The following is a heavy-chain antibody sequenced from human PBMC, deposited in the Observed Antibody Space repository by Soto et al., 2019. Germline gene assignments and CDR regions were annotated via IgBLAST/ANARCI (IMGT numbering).Heavy chain of an antibody. Sequence: ASVKVSCKTSGYTFSNYGIAWVRQAPGQGLECMGWVSTFNGNAHYAQSLQDRVTMTTDASTNTVYLELTSLRSDDTGVYYCARLTGYSSGWYATWGQGTLVTVSS. CDR1: GYTFSNYG. J-gene: IGHJ5*02. D-gene: IGHD6-19*01. V-gene: IGHV1-18*01. CDR3: ARLTGYSSGWYAT. CDR2: VSTFNGNA.